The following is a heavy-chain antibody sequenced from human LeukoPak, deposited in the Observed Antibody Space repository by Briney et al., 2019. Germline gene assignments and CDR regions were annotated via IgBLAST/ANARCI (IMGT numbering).Heavy chain of an antibody. D-gene: IGHD2-21*02. Sequence: ASVKVSCKASGYTFTSYDINWVRQATGQGLEWMGWMNPNSGNTGYAQKFQGRVTITRNTSISTAYMELSSLRSEDTAVYYCARGPGDWRDPYYFDYWGQGTLVTVSS. CDR1: GYTFTSYD. CDR3: ARGPGDWRDPYYFDY. V-gene: IGHV1-8*03. J-gene: IGHJ4*02. CDR2: MNPNSGNT.